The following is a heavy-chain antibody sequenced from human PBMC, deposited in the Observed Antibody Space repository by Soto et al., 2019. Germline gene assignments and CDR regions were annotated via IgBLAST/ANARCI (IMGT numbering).Heavy chain of an antibody. CDR1: GYSFTDYH. CDR2: INPKSGGT. D-gene: IGHD2-8*01. V-gene: IGHV1-2*04. Sequence: ASVKVSCKASGYSFTDYHIHWVRQAPVQGLEWLGLINPKSGGTSTAQKFQGWVTMTTDTSISTASMELTRLTSDDTAIYYCARGDSTDCSNGVCSFFYNHDMDVCGQGTTVTVSS. CDR3: ARGDSTDCSNGVCSFFYNHDMDV. J-gene: IGHJ6*02.